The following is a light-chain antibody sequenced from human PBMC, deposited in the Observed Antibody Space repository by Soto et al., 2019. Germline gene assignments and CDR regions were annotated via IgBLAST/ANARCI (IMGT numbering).Light chain of an antibody. CDR1: STDVGAYNS. CDR2: DVS. V-gene: IGLV2-14*01. CDR3: SSYTSTNTLVV. J-gene: IGLJ1*01. Sequence: QSVLTQPASVSASPGQSITISCTGTSTDVGAYNSVSWYQQHPGKAPKLMIYDVSNRPSGVSNRFSGSKSGNTASLTISGLQAEDEADYYCSSYTSTNTLVVFGTGTKLTVL.